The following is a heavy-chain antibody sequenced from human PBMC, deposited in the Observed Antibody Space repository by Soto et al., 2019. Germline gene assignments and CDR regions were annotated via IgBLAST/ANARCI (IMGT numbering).Heavy chain of an antibody. D-gene: IGHD6-19*01. CDR2: IYYSGST. J-gene: IGHJ6*02. CDR1: GGSISSGGYY. Sequence: SETLSLTCTVSGGSISSGGYYWSWIRQHPGKGLEWIGYIYYSGSTYYNPSLKSRVTISVDTSKNQFSLKLSSVTAADTAVYYCARSAVAGFPPPPSYGMHVRGPATTVTVSS. V-gene: IGHV4-31*03. CDR3: ARSAVAGFPPPPSYGMHV.